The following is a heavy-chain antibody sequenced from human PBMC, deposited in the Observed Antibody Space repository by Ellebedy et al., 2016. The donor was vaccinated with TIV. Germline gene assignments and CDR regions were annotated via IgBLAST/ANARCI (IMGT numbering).Heavy chain of an antibody. Sequence: MPSETLSLTCTVSGGSISSYYWSWIRQPPGKGLEWIGYIYYSGSTNYNPSLKSRVTISVDTSKNQFSLKLSSVTAADTAVYYCARNEDTAGGWFDPWGQGTLVTVSS. J-gene: IGHJ5*02. V-gene: IGHV4-59*01. CDR1: GGSISSYY. CDR2: IYYSGST. CDR3: ARNEDTAGGWFDP. D-gene: IGHD5-18*01.